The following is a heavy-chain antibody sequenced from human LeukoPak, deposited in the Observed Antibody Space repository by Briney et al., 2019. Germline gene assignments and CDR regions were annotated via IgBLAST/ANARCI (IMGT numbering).Heavy chain of an antibody. D-gene: IGHD3-10*01. CDR3: AREDPMDGYYGMDV. CDR2: IVVGSGNT. Sequence: GASVKVSCKASGFTFTSSAVQWVRQARGQRLEWIGWIVVGSGNTNYAQKLQGRVTMTTDTSTSTAYMELRSLRSDDTAVYYCAREDPMDGYYGMDVWGQGTTVTVSS. J-gene: IGHJ6*02. CDR1: GFTFTSSA. V-gene: IGHV1-58*01.